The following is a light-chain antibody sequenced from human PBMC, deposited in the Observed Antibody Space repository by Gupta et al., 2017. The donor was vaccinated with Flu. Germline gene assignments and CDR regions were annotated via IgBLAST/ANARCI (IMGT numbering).Light chain of an antibody. Sequence: DIVLTQSSATLSLSPGERATLSCGASQRNSSNYLAWYQQKPSLAPRLLIYDASSRASDIPDWFSSSGSGTDFTLTISRLEPEDFAVYYCQQYGSSFTFGPGTKVEIK. CDR2: DAS. CDR3: QQYGSSFT. J-gene: IGKJ3*01. CDR1: QRNSSNY. V-gene: IGKV3D-20*01.